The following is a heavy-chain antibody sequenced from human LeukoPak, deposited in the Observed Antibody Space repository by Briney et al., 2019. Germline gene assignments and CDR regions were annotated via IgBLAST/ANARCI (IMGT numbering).Heavy chain of an antibody. CDR1: GFTFSSYG. J-gene: IGHJ4*02. D-gene: IGHD3-3*01. CDR3: AGTNYDFWSGYL. V-gene: IGHV3-30*02. CDR2: IRYDGSNK. Sequence: GGALRLSCAASGFTFSSYGMHWVRQAPGKGLEWVAFIRYDGSNKYYADSVKGRFTISRDNSKNTLYLQMNSLRAEDTAVYYCAGTNYDFWSGYLWGQGTLVTVSS.